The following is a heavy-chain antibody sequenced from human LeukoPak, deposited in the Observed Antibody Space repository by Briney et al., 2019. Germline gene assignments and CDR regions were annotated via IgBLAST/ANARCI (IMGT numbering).Heavy chain of an antibody. CDR2: ILYDGSNK. CDR1: GFTFSTYG. Sequence: GGSLRLSCAASGFTFSTYGMHWVRQAPGKGLEWVALILYDGSNKHYADSVKGRFTISRDNSKNTLYLQMNSLRAEDTAVYYCARIPYGSGTYTDYWGQGTLVTVSS. J-gene: IGHJ4*02. V-gene: IGHV3-30*03. CDR3: ARIPYGSGTYTDY. D-gene: IGHD3-10*01.